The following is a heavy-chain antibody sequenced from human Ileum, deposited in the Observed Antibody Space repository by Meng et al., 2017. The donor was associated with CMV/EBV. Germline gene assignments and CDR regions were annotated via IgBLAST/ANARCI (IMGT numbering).Heavy chain of an antibody. J-gene: IGHJ4*02. CDR3: AGHYSGRRY. CDR2: ISDDGSGT. Sequence: LSCAPCALTFSNDWMHGARQPLGKGLVWVSRISDDGSGTNYADSVKGRFTISRDNAKNTLYLQMHSLRAEDTAVYYCAGHYSGRRYWGQGTLVTVSS. CDR1: ALTFSNDW. D-gene: IGHD6-19*01. V-gene: IGHV3-74*01.